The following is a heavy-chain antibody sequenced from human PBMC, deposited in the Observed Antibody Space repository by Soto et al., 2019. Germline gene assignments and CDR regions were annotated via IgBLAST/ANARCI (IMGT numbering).Heavy chain of an antibody. D-gene: IGHD3-9*01. J-gene: IGHJ3*02. V-gene: IGHV4-4*02. CDR2: IYHSGST. CDR1: GGSISSSNW. CDR3: ASQYDILTGYPPDAFDI. Sequence: QVQLQESGPGLVKPSGTLSLTCAVSGGSISSSNWWSWVRQPPGKGLEWIGEIYHSGSTNYNPSRKSRVTISVDKSKNQFSLKLSSVTAADTAVYYCASQYDILTGYPPDAFDIWGQGTMVTVSS.